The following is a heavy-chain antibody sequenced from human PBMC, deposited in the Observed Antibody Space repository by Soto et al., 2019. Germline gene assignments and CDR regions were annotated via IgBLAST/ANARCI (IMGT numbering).Heavy chain of an antibody. Sequence: EVQLLESGGALVRPGGSLRLSCAASGFSFNNYALSWVRQAPGKGLEWVSTFSAGGRAYYAASFQGRFTIARDSSKNTVHLQISDLRPEDTAVYYCAKESLPEHYGDTLFDYWGQGTRVTVSS. V-gene: IGHV3-23*01. D-gene: IGHD4-17*01. CDR1: GFSFNNYA. CDR3: AKESLPEHYGDTLFDY. J-gene: IGHJ4*02. CDR2: FSAGGRA.